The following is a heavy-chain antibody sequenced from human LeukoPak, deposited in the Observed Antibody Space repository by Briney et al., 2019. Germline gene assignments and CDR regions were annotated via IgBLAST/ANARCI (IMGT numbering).Heavy chain of an antibody. Sequence: GASVKVSCKASGYTFIGYYMHWVRQAPGQGLEWMGWINPNSGGTNYAQKFQGRVTMTRDTSISTAYMELSRLRSDDTAVYYCARATLLKRITMIVVVTSFNWFDPWGQGTLVTVSS. V-gene: IGHV1-2*02. CDR2: INPNSGGT. D-gene: IGHD3-22*01. J-gene: IGHJ5*02. CDR3: ARATLLKRITMIVVVTSFNWFDP. CDR1: GYTFIGYY.